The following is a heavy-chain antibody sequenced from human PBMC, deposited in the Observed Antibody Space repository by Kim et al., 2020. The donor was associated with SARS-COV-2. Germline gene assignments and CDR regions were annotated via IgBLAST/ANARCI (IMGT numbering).Heavy chain of an antibody. Sequence: GGSLRLSCAASGFTFSSYAMSWVRQAPGKGLEWVSAISGSGGSTYYADSVKGRFTISRDNSKNTLYLQMNSLRAEDTAVYYCAKGVVVAATPLYYYYGMDVWGQGTTVTVSS. CDR2: ISGSGGST. CDR1: GFTFSSYA. V-gene: IGHV3-23*01. D-gene: IGHD2-15*01. J-gene: IGHJ6*02. CDR3: AKGVVVAATPLYYYYGMDV.